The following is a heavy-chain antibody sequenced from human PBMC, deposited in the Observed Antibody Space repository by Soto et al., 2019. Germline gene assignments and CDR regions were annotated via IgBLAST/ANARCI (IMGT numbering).Heavy chain of an antibody. CDR1: GFTVSSNY. D-gene: IGHD3-10*01. CDR3: AKGRYYYYGMDV. CDR2: IYSGGST. V-gene: IGHV3-53*02. J-gene: IGHJ6*02. Sequence: EVQLVETGGGLIQPGGSLRLSCAASGFTVSSNYMSWVRQAPGKGLEWVSVIYSGGSTYYADSVKGRFTISRDNSKNTLYLQMNSLRAEDRAVYYCAKGRYYYYGMDVWGQGTTVTVSS.